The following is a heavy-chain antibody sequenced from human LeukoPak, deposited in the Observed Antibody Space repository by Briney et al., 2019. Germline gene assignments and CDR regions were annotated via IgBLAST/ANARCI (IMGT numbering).Heavy chain of an antibody. Sequence: GASVKVSCKASGYTFTSYDINWVRQATGQGVEWMGWMNPNSGNTGYAQKFQGRVTMTRNTSISTAYMELSSLRSEDTAVYYCARGIGAAAHFYYYYYYMDVWGKGTTVTVSS. CDR1: GYTFTSYD. CDR3: ARGIGAAAHFYYYYYYMDV. CDR2: MNPNSGNT. D-gene: IGHD6-13*01. J-gene: IGHJ6*03. V-gene: IGHV1-8*01.